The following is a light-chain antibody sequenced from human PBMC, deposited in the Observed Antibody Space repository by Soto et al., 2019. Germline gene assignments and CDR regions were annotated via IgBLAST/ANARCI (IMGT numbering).Light chain of an antibody. V-gene: IGKV3-15*01. J-gene: IGKJ4*01. CDR3: QQYGSSPGLT. CDR1: QSVSSN. Sequence: VMTQSQATLSLSPGERATLSCMASQSVSSNLAWYQQKPGQAPRLLIYGASTRATGIPARFSGSGSGTEFTLTISSLESEDFAVYYCQQYGSSPGLTFGGGTKVDIK. CDR2: GAS.